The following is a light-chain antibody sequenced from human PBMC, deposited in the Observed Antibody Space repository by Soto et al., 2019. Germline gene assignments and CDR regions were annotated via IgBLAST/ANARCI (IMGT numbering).Light chain of an antibody. V-gene: IGKV3-20*01. CDR2: GAS. Sequence: EIVLTQSPGTLSLSPGERATLSCRASQSVSSIYLAWYQQKPGQAPRVLIHGASSRATGIPDRFSGSGSGTDFTLTISRLESEDFAVCFCHQYGNQPPNAFGQGTKVEIK. J-gene: IGKJ2*01. CDR3: HQYGNQPPNA. CDR1: QSVSSIY.